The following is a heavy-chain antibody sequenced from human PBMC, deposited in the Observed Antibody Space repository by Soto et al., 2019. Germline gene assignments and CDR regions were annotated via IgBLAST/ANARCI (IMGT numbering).Heavy chain of an antibody. CDR3: AGKEAVAGTDYYYYGMDV. CDR1: GGTFSSYA. Sequence: QVQLVQSGAEVKKPGSSVKVSCKASGGTFSSYAISWVRQAPGQGLEWMGGIIPIFGTANYAQKFQGRVTITADEYTSTAYMELSSLRSEDTAVYYCAGKEAVAGTDYYYYGMDVWGQGTTVTVSS. CDR2: IIPIFGTA. J-gene: IGHJ6*02. V-gene: IGHV1-69*12. D-gene: IGHD6-19*01.